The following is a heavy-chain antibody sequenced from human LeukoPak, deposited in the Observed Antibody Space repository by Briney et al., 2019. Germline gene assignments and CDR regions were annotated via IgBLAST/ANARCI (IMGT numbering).Heavy chain of an antibody. CDR1: GFTFSDYY. V-gene: IGHV3-23*01. Sequence: GGSLRLSCAASGFTFSDYYMSWVRQAPGKGLEWVSAISGSGGSTYYADSVKGRFTISRDNSKNTLYLQMNSLRAEDTAVYYCAKDPSNCSSTSCNYFDYWGQGTLVTVSS. CDR3: AKDPSNCSSTSCNYFDY. CDR2: ISGSGGST. J-gene: IGHJ4*02. D-gene: IGHD2-2*01.